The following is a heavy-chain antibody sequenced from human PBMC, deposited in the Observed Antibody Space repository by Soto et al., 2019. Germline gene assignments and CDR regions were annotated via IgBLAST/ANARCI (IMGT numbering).Heavy chain of an antibody. D-gene: IGHD3-3*01. CDR1: GFTFSSYA. V-gene: IGHV3-23*01. CDR2: ISGSGGST. Sequence: EVQLLESGGGLVQPGGSLRLSCAASGFTFSSYAMSWVRQAPGKGLEWVSAISGSGGSTYYADSVKGRFTISRDNSKNTLYLERYRLRAEDTAVYYCAKDLNLWFGVVISREYGVYYFDFWGQGTLVTVSS. CDR3: AKDLNLWFGVVISREYGVYYFDF. J-gene: IGHJ4*02.